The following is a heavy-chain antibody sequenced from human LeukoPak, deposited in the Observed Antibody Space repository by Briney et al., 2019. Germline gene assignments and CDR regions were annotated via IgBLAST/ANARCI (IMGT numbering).Heavy chain of an antibody. CDR3: ARQHSSSWYAGEKNFDY. J-gene: IGHJ4*02. CDR2: INHSGST. V-gene: IGHV4-34*01. D-gene: IGHD6-13*01. Sequence: SETLSLTCAVYGGSFSGYYWSWIRQPPGKGLEWIGEINHSGSTNYNPSLKSRVTISVDTSKNQFSLKLSSVTAVDTAVYYCARQHSSSWYAGEKNFDYWGQGTLVTVSS. CDR1: GGSFSGYY.